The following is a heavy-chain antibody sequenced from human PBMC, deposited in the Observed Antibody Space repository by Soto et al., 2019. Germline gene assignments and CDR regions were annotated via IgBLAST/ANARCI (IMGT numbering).Heavy chain of an antibody. CDR2: ISYDGSNK. J-gene: IGHJ4*02. Sequence: QVQLVESGGGLVQPGRSLKLSCAASGFTFSSYGMHWVRQAPGKGLEGVAVISYDGSNKYYADSVKGRFTISRDNSKNTLYLQMNSLRAEDTAVYYCAKDADKRPFDYWGQGTLVTVSS. D-gene: IGHD3-9*01. V-gene: IGHV3-30*18. CDR1: GFTFSSYG. CDR3: AKDADKRPFDY.